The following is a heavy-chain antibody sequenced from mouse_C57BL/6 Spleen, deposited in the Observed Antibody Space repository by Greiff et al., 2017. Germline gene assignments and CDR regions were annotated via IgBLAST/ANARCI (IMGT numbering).Heavy chain of an antibody. V-gene: IGHV5-17*01. D-gene: IGHD1-3*01. J-gene: IGHJ3*01. Sequence: EVKVVESVGCLVQPGASLILPCAAPLFTFSDHGMHWVRPAPEKGLEWVAYISSGSSTIYYADTVKGRFTISRDNAKNTLFLQMTSLRSEDTAMFYCAKGAHLAYNYYALAYWAEG. CDR2: ISSGSSTI. CDR3: AKGAHLAYNYYALAY. CDR1: LFTFSDHG.